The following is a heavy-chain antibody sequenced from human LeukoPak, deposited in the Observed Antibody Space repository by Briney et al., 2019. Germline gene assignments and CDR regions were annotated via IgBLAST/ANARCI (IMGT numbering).Heavy chain of an antibody. Sequence: SETLSLTCIVSGGSISSGDYYWSWIRQPPGKGLEWIGSVYDTGETYFNPSLMSRVTMSVDRSKNQFSLQLNSVTAADTAVYYCAREGLGSGSDPWGQGTLVAVSS. CDR1: GGSISSGDYY. CDR2: VYDTGET. J-gene: IGHJ5*02. V-gene: IGHV4-30-2*01. D-gene: IGHD3-10*01. CDR3: AREGLGSGSDP.